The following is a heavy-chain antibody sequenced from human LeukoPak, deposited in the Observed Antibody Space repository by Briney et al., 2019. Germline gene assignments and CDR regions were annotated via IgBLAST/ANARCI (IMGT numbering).Heavy chain of an antibody. CDR3: ARDHSSGWAFYYYYGMDV. V-gene: IGHV1-69*04. D-gene: IGHD6-19*01. CDR2: IIPILGIA. Sequence: SVKVSCKASGGTFSSYAISWVRQAPGQGLEWMGRIIPILGIANYAQKFQGRVTITADKSTSTAYMELSSLRSEDTAVYYCARDHSSGWAFYYYYGMDVWGQGTTVTVPS. CDR1: GGTFSSYA. J-gene: IGHJ6*02.